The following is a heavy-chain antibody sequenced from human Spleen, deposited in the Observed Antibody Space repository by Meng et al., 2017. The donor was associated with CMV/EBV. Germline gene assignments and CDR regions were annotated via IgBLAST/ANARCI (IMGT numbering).Heavy chain of an antibody. CDR3: ARGPSLDSSGYSAYYY. Sequence: SETLSLTFAVYGGSFSGYYWSWIRQPPGKGLEWIGKINHSGSTNYNQSLKSRVTISVDTSKNQFSLILSSLTAADTAVYYCARGPSLDSSGYSAYYYWGQGTLVTVSS. J-gene: IGHJ4*02. CDR2: INHSGST. CDR1: GGSFSGYY. D-gene: IGHD3-22*01. V-gene: IGHV4-34*01.